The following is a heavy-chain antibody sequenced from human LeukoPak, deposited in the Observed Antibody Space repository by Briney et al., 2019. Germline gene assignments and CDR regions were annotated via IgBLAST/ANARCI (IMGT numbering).Heavy chain of an antibody. Sequence: SQTLSLTCAISGDSVSSNSAAWNWIRQSPSRGLEWLGRTYYRSKWYNDYALSLKSRITINPDTSKNQFSLQLNSVTPEDTAVYYCAGYASSGRRDAFDIWGQGTMVTVSS. CDR3: AGYASSGRRDAFDI. CDR1: GDSVSSNSAA. J-gene: IGHJ3*02. D-gene: IGHD3-22*01. CDR2: TYYRSKWYN. V-gene: IGHV6-1*01.